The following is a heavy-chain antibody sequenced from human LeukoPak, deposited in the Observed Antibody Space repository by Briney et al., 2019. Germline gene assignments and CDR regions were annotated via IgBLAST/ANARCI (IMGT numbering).Heavy chain of an antibody. CDR3: AKAVDYLTDRFDY. J-gene: IGHJ4*02. Sequence: GGSLRLSCAASGFTFDNYVMSWVRHAPGKGLECVSGIIWDGGSRCYADSVKGRFTISRDNAKNSLYLQMSSLRAEDTALYYCAKAVDYLTDRFDYWGQGTLVTVSS. V-gene: IGHV3-20*04. D-gene: IGHD4-11*01. CDR2: IIWDGGSR. CDR1: GFTFDNYV.